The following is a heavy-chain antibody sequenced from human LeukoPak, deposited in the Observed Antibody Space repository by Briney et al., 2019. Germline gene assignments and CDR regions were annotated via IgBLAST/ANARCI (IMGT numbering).Heavy chain of an antibody. V-gene: IGHV3-30*18. Sequence: GGSLRLSCAASGFTFSSYGMHWVRQAPGKGLEWVAAISYDGSNKYYADSVKGRFTISRDNSKNTLYLQMNSLRAEDTAVYYCAKDHLSYGDEYYYYGMDVWGQGTTVTVSS. CDR2: ISYDGSNK. D-gene: IGHD4-17*01. CDR3: AKDHLSYGDEYYYYGMDV. J-gene: IGHJ6*02. CDR1: GFTFSSYG.